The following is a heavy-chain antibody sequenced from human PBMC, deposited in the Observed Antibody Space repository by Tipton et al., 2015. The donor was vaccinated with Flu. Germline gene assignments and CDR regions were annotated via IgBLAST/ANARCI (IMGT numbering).Heavy chain of an antibody. CDR2: IYHSGST. J-gene: IGHJ4*02. Sequence: TLSLTCAVFGYSISSGYYLGWIRQPPGKGLEWIGSIYHSGSTYYNPSLKSRVTISVDTSKNQFPLKLSSVTAAYTAVYFCARQLSVGATSGFDYWGQGTLVTVSS. D-gene: IGHD1-26*01. CDR3: ARQLSVGATSGFDY. CDR1: GYSISSGYY. V-gene: IGHV4-38-2*01.